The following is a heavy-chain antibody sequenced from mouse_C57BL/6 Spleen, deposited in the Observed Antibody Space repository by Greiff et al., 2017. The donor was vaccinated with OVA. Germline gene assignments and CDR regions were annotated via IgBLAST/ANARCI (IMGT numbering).Heavy chain of an antibody. CDR1: GYTFTSYW. CDR3: ARRAYDGYYRYYYAMDY. D-gene: IGHD2-3*01. CDR2: IDPSDSYT. Sequence: VQLQQPGAELVKPGASVKLSCKTSGYTFTSYWMQWVKQRPGQGLEWIGEIDPSDSYTNYNQKFKGKATLTVDTSSSTAYMQLSSLTSEDSAVYYCARRAYDGYYRYYYAMDYWGQGTSVTVSS. J-gene: IGHJ4*01. V-gene: IGHV1-50*01.